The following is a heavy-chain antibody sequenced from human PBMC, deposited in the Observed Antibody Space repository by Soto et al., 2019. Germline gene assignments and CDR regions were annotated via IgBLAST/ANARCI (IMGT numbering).Heavy chain of an antibody. D-gene: IGHD3-9*01. CDR1: GFTFSSYS. CDR2: ISSSSSTI. J-gene: IGHJ4*02. CDR3: ARDHGLLRYFDWLLSNFDY. Sequence: PGCSLRLSCAASGFTFSSYSMNWVRQAPGKGLEWVSYISSSSSTIYYADSVKGRFTISRDNAKNSLYLQMNSLRAEDTAVYYCARDHGLLRYFDWLLSNFDYWGQGTLVTVPS. V-gene: IGHV3-48*01.